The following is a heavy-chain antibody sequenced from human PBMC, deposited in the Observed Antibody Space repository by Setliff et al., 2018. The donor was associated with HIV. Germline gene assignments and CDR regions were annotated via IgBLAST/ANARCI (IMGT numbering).Heavy chain of an antibody. J-gene: IGHJ5*02. CDR3: ARGRNHDSSGYIGNWFDP. CDR2: IFTSGST. Sequence: SETLSLTCTVSGGSISSGSYYWSWIRQPAGKGLEWIGHIFTSGSTNYNPSLKSRVTISGDTSKNHFSLKLSSVTAADTAVYFCARGRNHDSSGYIGNWFDPWGQGTVVTVSS. CDR1: GGSISSGSYY. D-gene: IGHD3-22*01. V-gene: IGHV4-61*09.